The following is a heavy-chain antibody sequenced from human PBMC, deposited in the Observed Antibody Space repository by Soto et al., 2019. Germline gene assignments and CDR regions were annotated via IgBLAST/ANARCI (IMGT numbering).Heavy chain of an antibody. D-gene: IGHD6-13*01. V-gene: IGHV4-61*08. CDR3: ARVYYTSWYWFDR. J-gene: IGHJ2*01. CDR2: IYYSGST. CDR1: GGSVSTGVHY. Sequence: QVQLQESGPGLVKPSETLSLTCTVSVSGGSVSTGVHYWSWIRQPPGKGLEWIGYIYYSGSTNYTPSLKSPVTISVATSKNQFSLKLTSVTATDTAVYYCARVYYTSWYWFDRWGRGTLVTVSS.